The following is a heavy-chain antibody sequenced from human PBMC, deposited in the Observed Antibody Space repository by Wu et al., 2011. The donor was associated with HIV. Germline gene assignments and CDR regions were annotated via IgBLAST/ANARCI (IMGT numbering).Heavy chain of an antibody. CDR1: GGTFSSSA. CDR3: ARGTFWDS. Sequence: QVQLVQSGAEVKRPGSSVKVSCRASGGTFSSSATSWMRQAPGQGLEWVGRIIPLFGTANYAQKFRDRVTITADESTATVHMELRSLRSDDTAVYYCARGTFWDSWSQGTLVTVSS. D-gene: IGHD2/OR15-2a*01. CDR2: IIPLFGTA. V-gene: IGHV1-69*15. J-gene: IGHJ4*02.